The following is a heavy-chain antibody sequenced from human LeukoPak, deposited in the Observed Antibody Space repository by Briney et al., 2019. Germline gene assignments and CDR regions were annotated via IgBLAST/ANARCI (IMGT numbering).Heavy chain of an antibody. CDR3: AREEPYYYDSSGYLHS. CDR1: GSAFSSYW. CDR2: IKQDGSEI. D-gene: IGHD3-22*01. Sequence: PGGSLRLSCAASGSAFSSYWMSWVRQAPGKGLEWVANIKQDGSEIKYVDSVKGRFTISRDNAKYSLYLQVKSLRAEDTAVYYCAREEPYYYDSSGYLHSWGQGTLVTVSS. V-gene: IGHV3-7*01. J-gene: IGHJ1*01.